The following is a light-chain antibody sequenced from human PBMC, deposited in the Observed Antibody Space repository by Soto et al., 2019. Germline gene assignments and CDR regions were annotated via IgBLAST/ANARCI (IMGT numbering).Light chain of an antibody. CDR2: EDN. CDR1: SGSIASRY. V-gene: IGLV6-57*01. CDR3: QSYDSSSVV. J-gene: IGLJ2*01. Sequence: NFMLTQPHSVSESPGETVTISCTRSSGSIASRYVQWYQQRPGSSPTTVIYEDNQRPSGVPDRFSGSIDSSSNSASLTISRLKTEDEADYYCQSYDSSSVVFGGGTKLTVL.